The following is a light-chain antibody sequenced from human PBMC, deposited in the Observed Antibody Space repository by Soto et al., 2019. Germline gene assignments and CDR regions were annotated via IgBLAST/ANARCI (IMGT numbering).Light chain of an antibody. CDR2: RNN. Sequence: QSVLTQPLSASGTPGQRVTISCSGSSSNIGSNFVYWYQQFPGTAPKLLIYRNNQRPSGVPDRFSASKSGTSASLAISGLPSEDEADYYCAAWDDSLSGWVFGGGTKLTVL. V-gene: IGLV1-47*01. CDR1: SSNIGSNF. J-gene: IGLJ3*02. CDR3: AAWDDSLSGWV.